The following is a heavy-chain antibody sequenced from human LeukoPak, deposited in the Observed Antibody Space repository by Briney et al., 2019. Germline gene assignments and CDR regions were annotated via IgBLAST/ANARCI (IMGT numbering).Heavy chain of an antibody. D-gene: IGHD3-22*01. CDR2: ISAYNGNT. J-gene: IGHJ2*01. CDR1: GYTFTSYG. CDR3: AREGEGFYYDSNGYPDWYSDL. Sequence: ASVKVSCKASGYTFTSYGVSWVRQAPGQGLEWMGWISAYNGNTNYAQKLQGRVTMTTDTSTSTAYMELRSLRSDDTAVYYCAREGEGFYYDSNGYPDWYSDLWGRGTLVTVSS. V-gene: IGHV1-18*01.